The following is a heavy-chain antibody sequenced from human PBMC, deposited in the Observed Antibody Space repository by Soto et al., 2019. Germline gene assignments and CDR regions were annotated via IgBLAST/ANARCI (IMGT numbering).Heavy chain of an antibody. V-gene: IGHV3-15*01. Sequence: EVQLVESGGGLVKPGGSLRLSCVASGSTFSHAWMTWVRQAPGKGLEWVGRIKSETDGGTIDYAAPVKGRFTISRDDSKNTLYLQMNSLITEDTAVYYCLSAFDCWGQGTLVTVSS. D-gene: IGHD6-19*01. CDR1: GSTFSHAW. CDR3: LSAFDC. CDR2: IKSETDGGTI. J-gene: IGHJ4*02.